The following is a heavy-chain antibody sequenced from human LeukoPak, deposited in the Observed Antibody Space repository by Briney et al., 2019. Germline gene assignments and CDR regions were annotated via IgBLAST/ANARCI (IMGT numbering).Heavy chain of an antibody. CDR1: GYTFTSDG. D-gene: IGHD6-13*01. J-gene: IGHJ6*03. V-gene: IGHV1-18*01. CDR3: ARGTSSSWYPGGEYYYYMDV. Sequence: ASVKVSCKASGYTFTSDGISWVRQAPGQGLEWMGWISAYNGNTNYAQKLQGRVTMTTDTSTSTAYMELRNLRSDDTAVYYCARGTSSSWYPGGEYYYYMDVWGKGTTVTVSS. CDR2: ISAYNGNT.